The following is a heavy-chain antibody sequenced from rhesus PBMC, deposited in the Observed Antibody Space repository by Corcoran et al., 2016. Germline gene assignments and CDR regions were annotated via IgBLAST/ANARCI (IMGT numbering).Heavy chain of an antibody. D-gene: IGHD3-3*01. J-gene: IGHJ4*01. CDR3: ARGLGDY. CDR1: GGSISSSNW. V-gene: IGHV4S12*01. CDR2: IYSNTEST. Sequence: QVQLQESGPGLVKPSETLSLTCAVSGGSISSSNWWSWLRQPPGKGLEWIGGIYSNTESTNYNPSLKNRVTISKDTSKNQFSLKLSSVTAADTAVYYCARGLGDYWGQGVLVTVSS.